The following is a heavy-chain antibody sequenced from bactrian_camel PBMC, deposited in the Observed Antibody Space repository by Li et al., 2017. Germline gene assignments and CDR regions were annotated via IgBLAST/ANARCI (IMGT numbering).Heavy chain of an antibody. D-gene: IGHD6*01. CDR1: GSAISNLY. CDR2: LAINGGT. J-gene: IGHJ7*01. V-gene: IGHV3S57*01. Sequence: HVQLVESGGGSVQAGGSLRLSCAASGSAISNLYMAWFRQAPGKEREGVAYLAINGGTDYTYAVAGRFTISQDNAKNTLYPQMNSLKPEDSAVYYCVRAFSTAGITTTWTTGAKEPRSPSP.